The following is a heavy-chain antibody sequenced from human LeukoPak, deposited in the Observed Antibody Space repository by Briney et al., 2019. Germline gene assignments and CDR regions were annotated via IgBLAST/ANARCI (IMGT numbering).Heavy chain of an antibody. D-gene: IGHD3-22*01. Sequence: ASVKVSCKASGYTFTSYSISWVRQAPGQGLEWMGWISAYNGNTNYAQKLQGRVTMTTDTSTSTAYMELRSLRSDDTAVYYCAREKITMIVKPTWMNDYWGQGTLVTVSS. V-gene: IGHV1-18*01. CDR2: ISAYNGNT. CDR3: AREKITMIVKPTWMNDY. CDR1: GYTFTSYS. J-gene: IGHJ4*02.